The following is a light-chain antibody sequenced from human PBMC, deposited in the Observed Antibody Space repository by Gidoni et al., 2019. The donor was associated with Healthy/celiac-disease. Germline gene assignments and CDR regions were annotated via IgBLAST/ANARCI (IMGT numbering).Light chain of an antibody. Sequence: SYELTQPPSVSVSPGQTVSITCPGDKFGDKYACWYQQKPGQSPVLVIYQDTKRPSGIPERFSGSNSGNTATLTISGTQAMDEADYYCQAWDSSTGGVFGTGTKVTVL. CDR3: QAWDSSTGGV. CDR1: KFGDKY. V-gene: IGLV3-1*01. CDR2: QDT. J-gene: IGLJ1*01.